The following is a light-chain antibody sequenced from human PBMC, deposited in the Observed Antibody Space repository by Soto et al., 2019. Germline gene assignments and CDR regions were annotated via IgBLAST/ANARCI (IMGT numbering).Light chain of an antibody. J-gene: IGLJ1*01. CDR3: SSYTSGITYV. CDR2: EVS. V-gene: IGLV2-18*02. CDR1: SSDVGSYNR. Sequence: QSVLTQPPSVSGSPGQSVTISCTGTSSDVGSYNRVSWYQQPPGTAPKLVIYEVSNRPSGVADRFSGSKSGNTASLTISGLQSEDEADYYCSSYTSGITYVCGAGTKVPVL.